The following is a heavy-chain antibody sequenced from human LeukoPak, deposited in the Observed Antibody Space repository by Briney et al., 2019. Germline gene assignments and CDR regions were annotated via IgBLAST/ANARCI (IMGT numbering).Heavy chain of an antibody. CDR3: ARVGFTYGYGFSKAVDY. J-gene: IGHJ4*02. D-gene: IGHD5-18*01. CDR2: ISYDGSNK. Sequence: GGSLRLSCAASGFTFSNYAMHWVRQAPGKGLEWVTVISYDGSNKYYADSVKGRFTVSRDNSKNTLYLQMDSLRAEDTAVYYCARVGFTYGYGFSKAVDYWGQGTLVTVSS. V-gene: IGHV3-30*04. CDR1: GFTFSNYA.